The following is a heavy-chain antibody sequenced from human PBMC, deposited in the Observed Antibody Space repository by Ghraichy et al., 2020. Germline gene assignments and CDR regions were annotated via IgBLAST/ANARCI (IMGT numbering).Heavy chain of an antibody. J-gene: IGHJ4*02. Sequence: GESPNISCVGSGFTFSSHAMTWVRQAPGKGLEFVSAISGSGGSTYYAVSVKGRFTITRDNSKNVMFLQMNNLRVEDTAVYYCARSSSPVATSGGDYWGQGTLVTVSS. D-gene: IGHD5-12*01. V-gene: IGHV3-23*01. CDR3: ARSSSPVATSGGDY. CDR2: ISGSGGST. CDR1: GFTFSSHA.